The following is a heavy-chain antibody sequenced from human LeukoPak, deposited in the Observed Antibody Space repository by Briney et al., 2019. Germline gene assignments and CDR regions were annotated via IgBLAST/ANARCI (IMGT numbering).Heavy chain of an antibody. J-gene: IGHJ4*02. CDR2: ISGSGGSA. V-gene: IGHV3-23*01. Sequence: GGSLRLSCAAAGFSFNNYAMTWVRQAPGQGLEWVSSISGSGGSAYYADSVKGRFTISRDNSKNTLYLQMNSLRAEDTAVYYCARWLYSSGWAIDYWGQGTLVTVSS. CDR1: GFSFNNYA. CDR3: ARWLYSSGWAIDY. D-gene: IGHD6-19*01.